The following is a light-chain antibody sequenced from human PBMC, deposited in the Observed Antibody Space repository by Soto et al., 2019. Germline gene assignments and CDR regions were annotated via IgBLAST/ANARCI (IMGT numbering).Light chain of an antibody. Sequence: QSALTQPASVSGSPGQLITISCTGTSSDVGGYNYVSWYQHHPGKAPKLMIFDVSNRPSGVSNLFSGSKSGNTASLTISGLQPEDEADYYCSSYTTSNTRQIVFGTGTKVTVL. CDR1: SSDVGGYNY. J-gene: IGLJ1*01. V-gene: IGLV2-14*03. CDR3: SSYTTSNTRQIV. CDR2: DVS.